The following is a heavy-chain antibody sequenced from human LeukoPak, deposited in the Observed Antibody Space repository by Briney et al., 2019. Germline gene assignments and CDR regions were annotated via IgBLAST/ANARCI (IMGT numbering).Heavy chain of an antibody. CDR1: GFTFSSYW. Sequence: PGGSLRLSCAASGFTFSSYWMSSVRQAPGKGLEWVANIKQDGSEKYYVDSVKGRFTISRDNAKNSLYLQMNSLRAEDTAVYYCARGLAVGRFDYWGQGTLVTVSS. V-gene: IGHV3-7*03. CDR2: IKQDGSEK. J-gene: IGHJ4*02. CDR3: ARGLAVGRFDY. D-gene: IGHD6-19*01.